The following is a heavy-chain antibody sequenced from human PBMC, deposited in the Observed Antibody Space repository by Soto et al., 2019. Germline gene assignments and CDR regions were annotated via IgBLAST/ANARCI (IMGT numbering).Heavy chain of an antibody. CDR3: AREGLNYYYYGMDV. CDR2: IYYSGST. Sequence: QVQLQESGPGLVKPSQTLSLTCTVSGGSISSGGYYWSWIRQHPGKGLEWIGYIYYSGSTYYNPSLKSRVTISVDTSKNQFSLKLSSVTAADTAVYYCAREGLNYYYYGMDVWGQGTTVTVSS. J-gene: IGHJ6*02. D-gene: IGHD5-12*01. CDR1: GGSISSGGYY. V-gene: IGHV4-31*03.